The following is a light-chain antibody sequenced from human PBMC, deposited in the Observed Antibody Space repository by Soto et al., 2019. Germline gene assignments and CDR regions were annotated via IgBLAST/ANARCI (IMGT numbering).Light chain of an antibody. V-gene: IGKV1-9*01. CDR2: AAS. J-gene: IGKJ1*01. Sequence: DLQLTQSPSFLSASVGDRVTITCRASQGVSSYLAWYQQKPGKAPKLLIYAASTLQGGVPSRFSGSGSGTEFTLTISSLQPEDFATYYCQQLNSYLSWTFGQGTKVEMK. CDR1: QGVSSY. CDR3: QQLNSYLSWT.